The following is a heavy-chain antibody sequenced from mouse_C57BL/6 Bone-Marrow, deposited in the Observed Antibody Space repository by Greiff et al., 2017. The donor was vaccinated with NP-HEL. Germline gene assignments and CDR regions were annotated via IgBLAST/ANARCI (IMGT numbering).Heavy chain of an antibody. J-gene: IGHJ1*03. CDR2: IDPSDSYT. V-gene: IGHV1-50*01. CDR1: GYTFTSYW. Sequence: QVQLQQPGAELVKPGASVKLSCKASGYTFTSYWMQWVKQRPGQGLEWIGEIDPSDSYTNYNQKYKGKATLTVDTSSSTAYMQLSSLTSEDSAVYYCARIFYYYGSSYWYFDVWGTGTTVTVSS. CDR3: ARIFYYYGSSYWYFDV. D-gene: IGHD1-1*01.